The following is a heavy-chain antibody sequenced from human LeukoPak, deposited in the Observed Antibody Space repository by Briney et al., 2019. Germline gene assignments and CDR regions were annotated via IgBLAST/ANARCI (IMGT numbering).Heavy chain of an antibody. J-gene: IGHJ6*02. CDR3: ARWGGVGMDV. V-gene: IGHV1-46*01. CDR1: GYTFTSYY. Sequence: ASVTVSCKASGYTFTSYYMHWVRQAPGQGLEWMGIINPSGGSTSYAQKFQGRVIMTRDTSTSTVYMELSSLRSEDTAVYYCARWGGVGMDVWGQGTTLIVSS. D-gene: IGHD2-8*01. CDR2: INPSGGST.